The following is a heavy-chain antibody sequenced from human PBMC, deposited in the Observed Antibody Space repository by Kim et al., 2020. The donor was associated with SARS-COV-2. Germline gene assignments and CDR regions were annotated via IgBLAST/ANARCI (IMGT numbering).Heavy chain of an antibody. V-gene: IGHV5-51*01. CDR3: ARHQLYCSGGSCYSYYYYAMDV. J-gene: IGHJ6*02. CDR1: GYSFTTYW. D-gene: IGHD2-15*01. Sequence: GESLKISCKGSGYSFTTYWIAWVRQMPGKGLEWMGIIYPGDSDTTYSPSFQGQVTISADKSISTAYLQWSSLKASDTAMYYCARHQLYCSGGSCYSYYYYAMDVWGQGTTVTVSS. CDR2: IYPGDSDT.